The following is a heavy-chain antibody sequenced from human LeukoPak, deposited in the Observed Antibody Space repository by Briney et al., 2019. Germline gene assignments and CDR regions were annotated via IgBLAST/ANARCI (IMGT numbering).Heavy chain of an antibody. Sequence: GESLKISCEGSGYRFSSYWIGWVRQMPGKGPEWMGIIYPGDSETKYSPSFQGQVTISADRAISTAYLQWSSLKASDSAIYYCARLGIAGAGTQDAFDIWGQGTMVTVSS. J-gene: IGHJ3*02. CDR3: ARLGIAGAGTQDAFDI. CDR1: GYRFSSYW. V-gene: IGHV5-51*01. CDR2: IYPGDSET. D-gene: IGHD6-13*01.